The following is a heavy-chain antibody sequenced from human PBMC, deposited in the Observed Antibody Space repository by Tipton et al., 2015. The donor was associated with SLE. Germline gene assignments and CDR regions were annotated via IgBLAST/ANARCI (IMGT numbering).Heavy chain of an antibody. CDR2: INHSGST. D-gene: IGHD5-12*01. CDR1: GGSFSDYY. J-gene: IGHJ3*02. CDR3: AGGGVATMGGYAFDI. V-gene: IGHV4-34*01. Sequence: TLSLTCAVYGGSFSDYYWSWIRQPPGKGLEWCGEINHSGSTNYNPSLKSRVTLSVDTSENQFSLRLNSVTAAGTALYYCAGGGVATMGGYAFDIWGQGTMVTVSS.